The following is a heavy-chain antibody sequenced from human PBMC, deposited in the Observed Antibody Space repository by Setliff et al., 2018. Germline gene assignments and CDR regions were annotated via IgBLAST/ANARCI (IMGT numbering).Heavy chain of an antibody. J-gene: IGHJ6*02. V-gene: IGHV4-39*01. CDR1: GGSISSSSYY. D-gene: IGHD6-13*01. Sequence: PSETLSLTCTVSGGSISSSSYYWGWIRQPPGKGLEWIGSIYYSGSTYYNPSLKSRVTISVDTSKNQFSLKLSSVTAADTAVYYCARHGYSSSWWNEYYYYYYGMDVWGQGTTVTVSS. CDR2: IYYSGST. CDR3: ARHGYSSSWWNEYYYYYYGMDV.